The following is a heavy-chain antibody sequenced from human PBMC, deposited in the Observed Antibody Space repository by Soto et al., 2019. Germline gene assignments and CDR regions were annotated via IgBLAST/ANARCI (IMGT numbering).Heavy chain of an antibody. J-gene: IGHJ4*02. CDR3: ARHPTHTEPTAYATHFFEY. V-gene: IGHV4-39*01. D-gene: IGHD2-15*01. Sequence: QLQLQESGPGLAKPSETLSLTCTVSGGSITSTYSYWGWLRQPPGKGLEWIGSVYYTGTTNYKPPLESRVTISPDTSKNQFSLKLNSVTAADTAVYYCARHPTHTEPTAYATHFFEYWGQGTLFTVSS. CDR1: GGSITSTYSY. CDR2: VYYTGTT.